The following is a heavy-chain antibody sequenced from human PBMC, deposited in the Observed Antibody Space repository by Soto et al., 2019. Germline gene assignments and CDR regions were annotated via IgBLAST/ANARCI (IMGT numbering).Heavy chain of an antibody. V-gene: IGHV3-30-3*01. Sequence: QVQLVESGGGVVQPGRSLRLSCAASGFSFSSYAMHWVRQVPGNGLEWVAMISYDGSNKYYADSVKGRFTISRDNSKNTLYMQMHSLRTENTALYYCERDDPIHGSGIPPDYWGQRTLVTVSS. CDR2: ISYDGSNK. CDR3: ERDDPIHGSGIPPDY. J-gene: IGHJ4*02. CDR1: GFSFSSYA. D-gene: IGHD3-10*01.